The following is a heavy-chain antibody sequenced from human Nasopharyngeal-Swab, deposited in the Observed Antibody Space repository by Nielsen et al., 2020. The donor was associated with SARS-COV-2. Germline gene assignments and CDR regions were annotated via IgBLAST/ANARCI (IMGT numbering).Heavy chain of an antibody. Sequence: GESLKISCAASGFTFSSYEMNWVRQAPGKGLEWVSYISSSGSTIYYADSVKGRFTISRDNAKNSLYLQMNSLRAEDTAVYYCARDQAYYYDSSGYAYFDYWGQGTLVTVSS. D-gene: IGHD3-22*01. CDR1: GFTFSSYE. CDR3: ARDQAYYYDSSGYAYFDY. V-gene: IGHV3-48*03. CDR2: ISSSGSTI. J-gene: IGHJ4*02.